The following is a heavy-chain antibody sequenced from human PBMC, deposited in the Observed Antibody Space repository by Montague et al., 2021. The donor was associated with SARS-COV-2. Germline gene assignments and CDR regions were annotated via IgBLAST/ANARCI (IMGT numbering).Heavy chain of an antibody. V-gene: IGHV4-61*02. CDR2: IYTGGTT. D-gene: IGHD6-13*01. CDR3: AGDAGGAAAGKGRYFDL. CDR1: SGSIRSGSYY. Sequence: TLSLTRSVSSGSIRSGSYYWTWIRQPAGKGLEWIGRIYTGGTTHYNPSLKSRVTISLDPSKNQFSLNLNSVTAADTAVYFCAGDAGGAAAGKGRYFDLWGRGTLVTVSS. J-gene: IGHJ2*01.